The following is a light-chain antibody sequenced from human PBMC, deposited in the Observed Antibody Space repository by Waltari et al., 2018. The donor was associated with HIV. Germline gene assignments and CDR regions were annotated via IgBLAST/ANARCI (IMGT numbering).Light chain of an antibody. V-gene: IGLV2-14*01. CDR3: SSYTSGSTYV. Sequence: QSALTQPDSVSGSPGQSITISCTGTSSDVGGYNYVSWYQQHPGKAPKLMIYDISNRPSGVSKRFSGSNSGNTASLTISGLQAEDEADYYCSSYTSGSTYVFGTGTKLTVL. CDR1: SSDVGGYNY. J-gene: IGLJ1*01. CDR2: DIS.